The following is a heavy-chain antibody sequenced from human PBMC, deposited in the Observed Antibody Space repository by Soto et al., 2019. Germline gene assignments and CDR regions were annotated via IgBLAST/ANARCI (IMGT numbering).Heavy chain of an antibody. CDR3: ARAPLYYDILTGYYGGYFAY. CDR2: IKQDGSEK. D-gene: IGHD3-9*01. CDR1: GFTFSSYW. V-gene: IGHV3-7*01. Sequence: GVSLRLSCAASGFTFSSYWMSWVHQAPGKGLEWVANIKQDGSEKYYVDSVKGRFTISRDNAKNSLYLQMNSLRAEDTAVYYCARAPLYYDILTGYYGGYFAYWGQGTLVTVSS. J-gene: IGHJ4*02.